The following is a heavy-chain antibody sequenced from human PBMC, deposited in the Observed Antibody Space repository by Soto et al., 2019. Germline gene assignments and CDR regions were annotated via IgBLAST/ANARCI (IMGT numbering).Heavy chain of an antibody. CDR2: ISSSGSTI. CDR3: ARADPEGPLDV. Sequence: PGGSLRLSCAASGFTFSSYEMNWVRQAPGKGLEWVSYISSSGSTIYYADSVKGRFTISRDNAKNSLYLQMNSLRAEDTAVYYCARADPEGPLDVWGQGTPVTVSS. J-gene: IGHJ6*02. CDR1: GFTFSSYE. V-gene: IGHV3-48*03.